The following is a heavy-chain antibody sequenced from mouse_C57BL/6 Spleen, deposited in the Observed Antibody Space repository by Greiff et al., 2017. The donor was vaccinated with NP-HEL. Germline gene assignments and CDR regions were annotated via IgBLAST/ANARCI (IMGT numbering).Heavy chain of an antibody. D-gene: IGHD2-1*01. CDR2: IDPSDSYT. V-gene: IGHV1-69*01. Sequence: QVQLQQPGAELVMPGASVKLSCKASGYTFTSYWMHWVKQRPGQGLEWIGEIDPSDSYTNYNQKFKGKSTLTVDKSSSTAYMQLSSLTSEDSAVYYCARRGAYGNYAGWYFDVWGTGTTVTVSS. CDR3: ARRGAYGNYAGWYFDV. CDR1: GYTFTSYW. J-gene: IGHJ1*03.